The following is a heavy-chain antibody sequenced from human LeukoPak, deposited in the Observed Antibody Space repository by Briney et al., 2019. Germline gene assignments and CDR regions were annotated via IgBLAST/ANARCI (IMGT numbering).Heavy chain of an antibody. D-gene: IGHD3-10*01. CDR1: GFSFSSYV. V-gene: IGHV3-23*01. J-gene: IGHJ3*02. CDR3: AGVLLWDAFDT. Sequence: GGSLRLSCAASGFSFSSYVMSWVRQAPGEGLEWVSAISGSGGGTYYADSVKGRFTISRDNSKNTLYLQMNSLRAEDTAVYYCAGVLLWDAFDTWGQGTMVTVSS. CDR2: ISGSGGGT.